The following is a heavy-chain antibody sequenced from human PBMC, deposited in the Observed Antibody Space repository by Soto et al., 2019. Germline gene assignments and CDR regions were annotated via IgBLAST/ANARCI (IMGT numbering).Heavy chain of an antibody. CDR2: IYYSGST. CDR3: ARTSRRIPIAAAGSYYFDY. V-gene: IGHV4-39*01. J-gene: IGHJ4*02. Sequence: TSETLSLTCTVSGGSISSSSYYWGWIRQPPGKGLEWIGSIYYSGSTYYNPSLKSRVTISVDTSKNQFSLKLSSVTAADTAVYYCARTSRRIPIAAAGSYYFDYWGQGTLVTVSS. CDR1: GGSISSSSYY. D-gene: IGHD6-13*01.